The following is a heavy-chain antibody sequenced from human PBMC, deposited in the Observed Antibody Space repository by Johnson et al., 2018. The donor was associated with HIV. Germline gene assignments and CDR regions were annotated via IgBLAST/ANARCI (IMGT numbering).Heavy chain of an antibody. Sequence: QMQLVESGGGVVQPGRSLRLSCAASGFTFSSYGMHWVREAPGKGLEWVAVISYDGSNKYYADSVKGRFTISRDNSKNTLYLQMNSLRAEDTAMYYCARVPTSSGYHDAFDIWGQGTMVTVSS. V-gene: IGHV3-30*03. CDR2: ISYDGSNK. J-gene: IGHJ3*02. CDR3: ARVPTSSGYHDAFDI. D-gene: IGHD3-22*01. CDR1: GFTFSSYG.